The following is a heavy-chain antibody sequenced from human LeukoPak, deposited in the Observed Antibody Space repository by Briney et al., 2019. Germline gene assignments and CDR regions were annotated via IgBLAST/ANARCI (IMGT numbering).Heavy chain of an antibody. V-gene: IGHV3-30*02. CDR3: AKGGSSSWYPNFDY. Sequence: GSLRLSCAASGFTFSSYGMHWVRQAPGKGLEWVAFIRYDGSNKYYADSVKGRFTISRDNSKNTLYLQMNSLRAEDTAVYYCAKGGSSSWYPNFDYWGQGTLVTVSS. CDR2: IRYDGSNK. CDR1: GFTFSSYG. D-gene: IGHD6-13*01. J-gene: IGHJ4*02.